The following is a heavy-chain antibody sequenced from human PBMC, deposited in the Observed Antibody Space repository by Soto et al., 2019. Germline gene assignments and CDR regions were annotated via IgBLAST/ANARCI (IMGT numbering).Heavy chain of an antibody. CDR3: STGTPLKVFGVVITPRGMDV. J-gene: IGHJ6*02. V-gene: IGHV3-15*07. Sequence: GGSLRLSCAASGFTFSNAWMNWARQAPGKGLEWVGRIKSKTDGGTTDYAAPVKGRFTISRDDSKNTLYLQMNSLKTEDTAVYYCSTGTPLKVFGVVITPRGMDVWGQGTTVTVSS. D-gene: IGHD3-3*01. CDR2: IKSKTDGGTT. CDR1: GFTFSNAW.